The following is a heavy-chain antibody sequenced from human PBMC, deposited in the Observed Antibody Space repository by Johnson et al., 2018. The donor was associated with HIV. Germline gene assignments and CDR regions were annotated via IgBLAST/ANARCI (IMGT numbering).Heavy chain of an antibody. D-gene: IGHD5-12*01. Sequence: VQLLESGGGLVQPGGSLRLSCAASGFTFSSYWMSWVRQAPGKGLEWVAVISYDGSNKYYADSVKGRFTISRDNSKSTLSLQMNSLRAEDTAVYYCAKRYDLGFGAWDAFDIWGQGTMVTVSS. CDR2: ISYDGSNK. CDR3: AKRYDLGFGAWDAFDI. CDR1: GFTFSSYW. V-gene: IGHV3-30*18. J-gene: IGHJ3*02.